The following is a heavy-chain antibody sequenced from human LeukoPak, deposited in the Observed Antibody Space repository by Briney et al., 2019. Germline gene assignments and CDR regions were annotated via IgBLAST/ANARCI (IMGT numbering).Heavy chain of an antibody. Sequence: GGSLRLSCAASGFTFSSYAMSWVRQAPGKGLEWVPAISGSGGSTYYADSVKGRFTISRDNSKNTLYLQMNSLRAEDTAVYYCAKSLYCNGGSCYSFYYYYYYMDVWGKGTTVTVSS. D-gene: IGHD2-15*01. CDR3: AKSLYCNGGSCYSFYYYYYYMDV. CDR1: GFTFSSYA. CDR2: ISGSGGST. V-gene: IGHV3-23*01. J-gene: IGHJ6*03.